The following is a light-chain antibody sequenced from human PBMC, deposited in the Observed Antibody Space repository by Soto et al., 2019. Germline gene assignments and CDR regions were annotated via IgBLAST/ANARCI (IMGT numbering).Light chain of an antibody. Sequence: DIQLTQSPSTLSASVGDRVTITCRASQSIVKWLAWYQQKPGEAPKFLIYKASSLQSGVPSRFSGSGSGTDFTLTISGLQPDDFATYYCQHYNSYPFTFGPGTKVNIK. V-gene: IGKV1-5*03. CDR2: KAS. J-gene: IGKJ3*01. CDR1: QSIVKW. CDR3: QHYNSYPFT.